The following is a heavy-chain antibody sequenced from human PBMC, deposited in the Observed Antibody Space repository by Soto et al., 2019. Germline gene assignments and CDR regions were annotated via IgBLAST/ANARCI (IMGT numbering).Heavy chain of an antibody. Sequence: SETLSLTCTVSGDSISSGGYYWSWIRQHPGKGLEWIAYIYYSGSAYYNPSLKSRVSISVDTSKNQFSLKLSSVTAADTAVYYCARGWYYYDSSGYRFDYWGQGTLVTVSS. J-gene: IGHJ4*02. CDR2: IYYSGSA. D-gene: IGHD3-22*01. CDR3: ARGWYYYDSSGYRFDY. V-gene: IGHV4-31*03. CDR1: GDSISSGGYY.